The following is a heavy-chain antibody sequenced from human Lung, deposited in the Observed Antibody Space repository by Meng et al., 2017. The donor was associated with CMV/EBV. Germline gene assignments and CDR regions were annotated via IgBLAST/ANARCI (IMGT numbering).Heavy chain of an antibody. CDR1: GYTLTDYY. Sequence: ASVXVSXKRTGYTLTDYYLHWLRQAPGQGLEWMGGINTDSGGTYFAQKFQGRVTMTRDTYISKAYMELSSLRSADTDVSYCARVGGMTTRVRGVRYHSGLDVXGQGXTVTVSS. CDR2: INTDSGGT. D-gene: IGHD3-10*01. CDR3: ARVGGMTTRVRGVRYHSGLDV. V-gene: IGHV1-2*02. J-gene: IGHJ6*02.